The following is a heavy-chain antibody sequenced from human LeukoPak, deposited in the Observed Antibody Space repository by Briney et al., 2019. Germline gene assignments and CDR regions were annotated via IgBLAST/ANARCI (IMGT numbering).Heavy chain of an antibody. CDR2: IYTSGST. CDR1: GGSINNYY. Sequence: SETLSLTCTVSGGSINNYYWNWIRQPAGKGLEWIGRIYTSGSTNYNPSLKSRVTISVDTSKNQFSLKLGSVTAADTAVYYCARHYYGAGSYQRYFDYWGQGTLVTVSS. V-gene: IGHV4-4*07. D-gene: IGHD3-10*01. CDR3: ARHYYGAGSYQRYFDY. J-gene: IGHJ4*02.